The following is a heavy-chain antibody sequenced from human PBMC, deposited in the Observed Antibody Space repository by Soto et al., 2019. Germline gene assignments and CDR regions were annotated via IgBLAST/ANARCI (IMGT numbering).Heavy chain of an antibody. V-gene: IGHV3-33*01. CDR3: ARVTFGNYFDY. J-gene: IGHJ4*02. Sequence: QVQLVESGGGVVQPGRSLRLSCAASGFTFSNYAMYWVRQAPGKGLEWVAVIWHDGSIKYYAESVKGRFTVSRGNPKNTLYLQMNSLRAEDTAVYYCARVTFGNYFDYWGRGTLVTVSS. CDR1: GFTFSNYA. CDR2: IWHDGSIK. D-gene: IGHD3-10*01.